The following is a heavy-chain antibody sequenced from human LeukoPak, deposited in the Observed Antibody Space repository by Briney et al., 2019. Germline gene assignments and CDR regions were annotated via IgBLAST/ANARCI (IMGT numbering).Heavy chain of an antibody. V-gene: IGHV5-51*01. CDR2: IYPGDSDT. CDR1: GYIYTSYW. J-gene: IGHJ3*01. CDR3: ARPRDSSSWAAFDF. Sequence: GESLKISCNSSGYIYTSYWIGWVRQMPGKGLEWMGIIYPGDSDTRYSPSFQGQVTISADKSISTAYLQWSSLKASDTAMYYCARPRDSSSWAAFDFWGQGTVVTVSS. D-gene: IGHD3-22*01.